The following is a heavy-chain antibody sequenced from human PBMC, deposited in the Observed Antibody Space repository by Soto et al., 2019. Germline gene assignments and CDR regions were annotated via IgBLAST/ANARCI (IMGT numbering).Heavy chain of an antibody. J-gene: IGHJ6*02. V-gene: IGHV2-70*01. CDR1: GFSLSTSGMC. D-gene: IGHD3-10*01. Sequence: ASGPTLVNPTQTLTLTCTFSGFSLSTSGMCVSWIRQPPGKALEWLALIHWDDDKYYSTSLKTRLTISKDTSKNQVVLTMTNMDPGDTATYYCARITVRGALYYYGMDVWGQGTTVTVSS. CDR3: ARITVRGALYYYGMDV. CDR2: IHWDDDK.